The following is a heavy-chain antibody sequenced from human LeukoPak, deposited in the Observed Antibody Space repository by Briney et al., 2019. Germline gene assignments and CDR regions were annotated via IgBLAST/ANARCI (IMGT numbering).Heavy chain of an antibody. V-gene: IGHV4-39*01. CDR3: ARLALSEGGARYFDY. CDR1: GGSISSSSYS. CDR2: IYYSGST. Sequence: SETLSLTCTVSGGSISSSSYSWGWIRQPPGKGPEWIGSIYYSGSTYYNPSLKSRVTISVDTSKNQFSLKLSSVTAADTAVYYCARLALSEGGARYFDYWGQGTLVTVSS. J-gene: IGHJ4*02. D-gene: IGHD1-26*01.